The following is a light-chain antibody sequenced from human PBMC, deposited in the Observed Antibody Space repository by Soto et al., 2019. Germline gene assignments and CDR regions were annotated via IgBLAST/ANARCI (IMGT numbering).Light chain of an antibody. CDR2: KAS. V-gene: IGKV1-5*03. Sequence: IQITQSPSTLSASVGDRVTITCRASQSISSWLAWYQQKPGKAPKLLIYKASSLESGVPSRFSGSGSGTEFTLTISSLQPDDFATYYCQQYNSYSATFGQGTKVDIK. J-gene: IGKJ1*01. CDR3: QQYNSYSAT. CDR1: QSISSW.